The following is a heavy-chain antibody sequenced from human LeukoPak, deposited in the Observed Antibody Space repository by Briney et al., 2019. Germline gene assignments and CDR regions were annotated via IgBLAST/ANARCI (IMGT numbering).Heavy chain of an antibody. D-gene: IGHD3-3*01. CDR2: IIPIFGTA. J-gene: IGHJ6*03. V-gene: IGHV1-69*05. CDR3: ASNAILRFLEGYYYYMDV. Sequence: SVKVSCKASGGTFSSYAISWVRQAPGQGLEWMGGIIPIFGTANYAQKFQGRVTITTDESTSTAYMELSSLRSEDTAVYYCASNAILRFLEGYYYYMDVWGKGTTVTVSS. CDR1: GGTFSSYA.